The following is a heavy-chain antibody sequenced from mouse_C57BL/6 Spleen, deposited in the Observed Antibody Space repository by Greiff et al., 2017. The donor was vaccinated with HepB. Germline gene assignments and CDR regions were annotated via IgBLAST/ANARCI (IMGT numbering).Heavy chain of an antibody. V-gene: IGHV7-1*01. CDR1: GFTFSDFY. CDR2: SRNKANDYTT. J-gene: IGHJ1*03. CDR3: ARDGLLYWYFDV. Sequence: EVHLVESGGGLVQSGRSLRLSCATSGFTFSDFYMEWVRQAPGKGLEWIAASRNKANDYTTEYSASVKGRFIVSRDTSQSILYLQMNALRAEDTAIYYCARDGLLYWYFDVWGTGTTVTVSS. D-gene: IGHD1-1*01.